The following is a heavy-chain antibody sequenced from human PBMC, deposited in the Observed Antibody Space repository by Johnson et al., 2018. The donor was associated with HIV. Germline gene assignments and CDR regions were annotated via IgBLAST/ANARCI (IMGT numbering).Heavy chain of an antibody. CDR3: ARVATHAFDI. CDR2: ISSSGSTI. D-gene: IGHD1-26*01. CDR1: GFTFSDYY. Sequence: QMQLVESWGGLVKPGRSLRLSCAASGFTFSDYYMSWIRQAPGTGLEWVSYISSSGSTIYYADSVKGRFTISRDNSKNTLYLQMNSLRAEDTAVYYCARVATHAFDIWGQGTMVTVSS. V-gene: IGHV3-11*04. J-gene: IGHJ3*02.